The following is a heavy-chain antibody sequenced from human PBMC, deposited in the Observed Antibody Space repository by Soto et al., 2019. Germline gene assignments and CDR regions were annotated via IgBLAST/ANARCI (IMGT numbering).Heavy chain of an antibody. V-gene: IGHV3-23*01. Sequence: EEELLESGGGLVQPGGSLRLSCAASGFTFSSYAMSWVRQAPGKGLEWVSGISESGGSTYYADSVRGRFTISRDNSKNTLYLKMNGLRAEDTALYYCAKPPGSASTYYYYMGVWGKGTTVTVTS. D-gene: IGHD6-6*01. J-gene: IGHJ6*03. CDR2: ISESGGST. CDR3: AKPPGSASTYYYYMGV. CDR1: GFTFSSYA.